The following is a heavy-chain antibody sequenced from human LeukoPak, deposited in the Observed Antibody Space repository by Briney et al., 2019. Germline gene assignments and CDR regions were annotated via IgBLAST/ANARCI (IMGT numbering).Heavy chain of an antibody. V-gene: IGHV4-59*01. CDR2: IYYSGST. CDR3: ARVNGDYVDY. D-gene: IGHD4-17*01. CDR1: GGSISRDY. Sequence: SETLSLTCTVSGGSISRDYWSWVRQPPGKGLEWVGDIYYSGSTNYNPSLKSRVTISVDTCKNKFSPTLSSVTAADTAVYYCARVNGDYVDYWGQGTLVTVSS. J-gene: IGHJ4*02.